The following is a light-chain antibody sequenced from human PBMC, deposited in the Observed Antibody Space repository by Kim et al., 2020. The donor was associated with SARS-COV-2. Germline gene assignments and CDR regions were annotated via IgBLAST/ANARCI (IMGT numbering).Light chain of an antibody. V-gene: IGLV3-21*04. J-gene: IGLJ2*01. CDR2: YDS. CDR1: NVEDKR. CDR3: QVWDTSGDHPI. Sequence: QGKTTRITSGGNNVEDKRVDWDRQKPGQAPVLVIYYDSDRPSGFPKRFSGSNSGNTATLTISRVEAGDEADYYCQVWDTSGDHPIFGGGTQLTVL.